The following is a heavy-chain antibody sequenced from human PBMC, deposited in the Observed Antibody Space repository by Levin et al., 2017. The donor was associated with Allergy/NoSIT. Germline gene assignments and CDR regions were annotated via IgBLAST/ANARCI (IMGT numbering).Heavy chain of an antibody. D-gene: IGHD6-6*01. CDR3: ARDTVAARGYRYYYGMDV. J-gene: IGHJ6*02. CDR1: GFTFSSYS. V-gene: IGHV3-21*01. Sequence: PGGSLRLSCAASGFTFSSYSMNWVRQAPGKGLEWVSSISSSSNYIYYADSVKGRFTISRDNAKNSLYLQMNSLRAEDTAVYYCARDTVAARGYRYYYGMDVWGQGTTVTVSS. CDR2: ISSSSNYI.